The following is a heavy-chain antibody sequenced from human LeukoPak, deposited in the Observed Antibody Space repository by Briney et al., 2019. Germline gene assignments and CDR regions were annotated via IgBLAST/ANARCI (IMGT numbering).Heavy chain of an antibody. V-gene: IGHV3-21*01. D-gene: IGHD6-19*01. J-gene: IGHJ4*02. CDR2: ISSRSSYV. CDR1: GFTFSSYS. Sequence: PGGSLRLSCAASGFTFSSYSMNWIRQAPGKGLEWVSSISSRSSYVDYADSLKGRFTISRDNAKNSLYLQMNSLRAEDTAVYYCARGKEPVAGSLSHFDYWGQGTLVTVSS. CDR3: ARGKEPVAGSLSHFDY.